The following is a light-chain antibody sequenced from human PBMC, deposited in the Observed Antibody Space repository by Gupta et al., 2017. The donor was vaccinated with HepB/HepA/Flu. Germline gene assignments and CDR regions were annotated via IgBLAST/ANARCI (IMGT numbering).Light chain of an antibody. CDR2: EVS. CDR3: SSYTSSSTVV. Sequence: QSTLTQPPSVSGSPGQSVTISCTGISSDVGSYNRVSWYQQPPGTAPKLMMYEVSNRPSGVPDRFSGSKSGNKASLTISGLQAEDEADYYCSSYTSSSTVVFGGGTKLNVL. CDR1: SSDVGSYNR. V-gene: IGLV2-18*02. J-gene: IGLJ2*01.